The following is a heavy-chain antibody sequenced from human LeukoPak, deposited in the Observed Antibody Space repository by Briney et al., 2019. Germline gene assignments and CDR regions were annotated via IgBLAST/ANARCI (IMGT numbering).Heavy chain of an antibody. J-gene: IGHJ1*01. V-gene: IGHV4-59*01. Sequence: PSETLSLTCTVPGGSISSYYWSWIRQPPGKGLEWIGYIYYSGSTNYNPSLKSRVTISVDTSKNQFSLKLSSVTAADTAVYYCARQEHSSSSSEYFQHWGQGTLVTVSS. D-gene: IGHD6-6*01. CDR2: IYYSGST. CDR3: ARQEHSSSSSEYFQH. CDR1: GGSISSYY.